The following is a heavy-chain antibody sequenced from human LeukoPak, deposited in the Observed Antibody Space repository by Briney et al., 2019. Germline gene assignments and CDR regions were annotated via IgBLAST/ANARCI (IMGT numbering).Heavy chain of an antibody. CDR2: ISYDRSNK. CDR3: AKGSGYSYGEDDSDY. D-gene: IGHD5-18*01. Sequence: GRSLRLSCAASGFTFSSYGMHWVRQAPGKGLEWVAVISYDRSNKYYADSVKGRFTISRDNSKNTLYLQMNSLRAEDTAVYYCAKGSGYSYGEDDSDYWGQGTLVTVSS. V-gene: IGHV3-30*18. J-gene: IGHJ4*02. CDR1: GFTFSSYG.